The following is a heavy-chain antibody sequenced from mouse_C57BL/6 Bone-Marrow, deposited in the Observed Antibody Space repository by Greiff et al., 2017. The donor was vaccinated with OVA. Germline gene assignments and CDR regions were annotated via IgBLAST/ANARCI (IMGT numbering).Heavy chain of an antibody. V-gene: IGHV3-6*01. CDR2: ISYDGSN. CDR3: ARELAGYAMDY. J-gene: IGHJ4*01. CDR1: GYSITSGYY. Sequence: ESGPGLVKPSQSLSLTCSVTGYSITSGYYWNWIRQFPGNKLEWMGYISYDGSNNYNPSLKNRISITRDTSKNQFFLKLNSVTTEDTATYYCARELAGYAMDYWGQGTSVTVSS.